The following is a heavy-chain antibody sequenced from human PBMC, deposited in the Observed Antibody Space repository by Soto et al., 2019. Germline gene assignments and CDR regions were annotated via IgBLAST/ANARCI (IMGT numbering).Heavy chain of an antibody. Sequence: ASVKVSCKVSGYTLTELSMHWVRQAPGKGLEWMGGFDPEDGETIYAQKFQGRVTMTRDTSTSTVYMELSSLRSEDTAVYYCARSIVATTALGYWGQGTLVTVSS. V-gene: IGHV1-24*01. J-gene: IGHJ4*02. CDR3: ARSIVATTALGY. CDR1: GYTLTELS. CDR2: FDPEDGET. D-gene: IGHD5-12*01.